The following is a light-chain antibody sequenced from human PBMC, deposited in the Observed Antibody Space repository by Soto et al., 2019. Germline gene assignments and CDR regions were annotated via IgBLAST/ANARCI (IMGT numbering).Light chain of an antibody. V-gene: IGKV1-6*01. CDR2: AAS. Sequence: AIQMTQSLSSLSASVGDRVIITCRASQGIRNDLGWYQQKPGKAPKLLIYAASSLQSGVPSRFSGSGSGTDFTLTISSLQPEDFATYYCLQDSDYPLTFGGGTKVEIK. CDR3: LQDSDYPLT. J-gene: IGKJ4*01. CDR1: QGIRND.